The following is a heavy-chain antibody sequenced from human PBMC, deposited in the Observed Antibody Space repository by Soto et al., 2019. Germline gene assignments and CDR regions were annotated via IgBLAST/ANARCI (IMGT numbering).Heavy chain of an antibody. V-gene: IGHV3-23*01. CDR2: ISAAGGLT. D-gene: IGHD1-26*01. J-gene: IGHJ1*01. CDR1: GFTFSSYA. CDR3: AKVRRGQESGSSLY. Sequence: GGSLRLSCAASGFTFSSYAMTWARQAPGKGLEWVSAISAAGGLTYYADSVKGRFTISRDNSKNTLYLQMNSLRAEDTAVHYCAKVRRGQESGSSLYWSQRSLVTVSS.